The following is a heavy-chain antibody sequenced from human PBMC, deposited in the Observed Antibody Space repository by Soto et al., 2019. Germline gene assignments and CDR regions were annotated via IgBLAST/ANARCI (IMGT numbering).Heavy chain of an antibody. D-gene: IGHD5-12*01. V-gene: IGHV1-18*01. Sequence: QVQLEQSGAEVKKPGASVKVYCKASGYTFTRSGISWVRQAPGQGPEWMGWISSYNGDTNYAQTFQGRVTMTTDTSTSTAYMELRSLRSDDTAVYYCAREGVAPYYYYGMDVWGQGTPVTVSS. CDR3: AREGVAPYYYYGMDV. CDR1: GYTFTRSG. J-gene: IGHJ6*02. CDR2: ISSYNGDT.